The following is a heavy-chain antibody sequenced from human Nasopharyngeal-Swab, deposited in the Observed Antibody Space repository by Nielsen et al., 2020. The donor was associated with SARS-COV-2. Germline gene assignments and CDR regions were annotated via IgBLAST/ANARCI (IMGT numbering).Heavy chain of an antibody. J-gene: IGHJ6*02. CDR3: AKDRDSGDDSYEYYHYYGMDV. CDR2: ISGSDYST. CDR1: GFTFNTYA. V-gene: IGHV3-23*01. Sequence: GESLKISCAASGFTFNTYAISWVRQAPGKGLEWVSVISGSDYSTKYADSVKGRFTISRDNSKNTVNLQMNSLRAEDTAIYYCAKDRDSGDDSYEYYHYYGMDVWGQGTTVTVSS. D-gene: IGHD5-12*01.